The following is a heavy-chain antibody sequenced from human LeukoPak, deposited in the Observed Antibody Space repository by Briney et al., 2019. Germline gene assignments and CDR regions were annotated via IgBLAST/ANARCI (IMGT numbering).Heavy chain of an antibody. CDR2: ISGSGGST. D-gene: IGHD5-18*01. J-gene: IGHJ3*02. CDR1: GFTFSSYA. Sequence: GGSLRLSCAASGFTFSSYAMSWVRQAPGKGLEWVSAISGSGGSTYYADSVKGRFTISRDNSKNTLHLQMNSLRAEDTAVYYCAKDLVGPAMVEDAFDIWGQGTMVTVSS. CDR3: AKDLVGPAMVEDAFDI. V-gene: IGHV3-23*01.